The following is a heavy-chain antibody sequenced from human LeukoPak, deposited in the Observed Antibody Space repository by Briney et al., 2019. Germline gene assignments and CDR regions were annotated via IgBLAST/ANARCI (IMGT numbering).Heavy chain of an antibody. CDR3: ARLYCSTSCYTGVYMDV. CDR1: GYTFTSYG. CDR2: ISAYNGNT. J-gene: IGHJ6*02. Sequence: ASVKVSCKASGYTFTSYGISWVRQAPGQGLEWMGWISAYNGNTNYAQKLQGRVTMTTDTSTSTAYMELRSLRSDDTAVYYCARLYCSTSCYTGVYMDVWGQGTSVTVSS. V-gene: IGHV1-18*01. D-gene: IGHD2-2*02.